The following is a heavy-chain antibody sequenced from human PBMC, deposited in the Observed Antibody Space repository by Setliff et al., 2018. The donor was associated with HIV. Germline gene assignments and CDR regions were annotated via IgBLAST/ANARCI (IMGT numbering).Heavy chain of an antibody. CDR1: GGSISSSSYY. CDR3: ARHTPPGLWFGEPTYLYNWFDP. V-gene: IGHV4-39*01. D-gene: IGHD3-10*01. Sequence: SETLSLTCTVSGGSISSSSYYWGWIRQPPEKGLEWIGSIYYSGSTYYNPSLRSRVTISVDTSKNQFSLKLSSVTAADTAVYYCARHTPPGLWFGEPTYLYNWFDPCGQGTLVTVSS. CDR2: IYYSGST. J-gene: IGHJ5*02.